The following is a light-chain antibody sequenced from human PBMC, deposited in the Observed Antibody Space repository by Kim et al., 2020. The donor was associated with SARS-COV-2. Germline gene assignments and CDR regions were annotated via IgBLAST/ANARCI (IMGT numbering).Light chain of an antibody. CDR3: QQYYSYPLQ. CDR2: AAS. V-gene: IGKV1-8*01. CDR1: QGISSY. J-gene: IGKJ2*01. Sequence: SASTGDRVTITCRASQGISSYLAWYQQKPGKAPKLLIYAASTLQSGVPSRFSGSGSGTDFTLTISCLQSEDFATYYCQQYYSYPLQFGQGTKLEI.